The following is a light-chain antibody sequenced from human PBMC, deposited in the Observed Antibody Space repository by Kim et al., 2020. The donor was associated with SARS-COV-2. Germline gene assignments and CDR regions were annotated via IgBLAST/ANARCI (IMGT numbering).Light chain of an antibody. J-gene: IGKJ4*01. Sequence: EIVLMQSPGTLSLSPGERATLSCRASQSVSNSYLAWYQQKPGQAPRLLIYGASSRATGIPDRFSGSGSGTDFTLTISRLEPEDFAVYYCQQYGSSPLTFGGGTKVDIK. V-gene: IGKV3-20*01. CDR1: QSVSNSY. CDR3: QQYGSSPLT. CDR2: GAS.